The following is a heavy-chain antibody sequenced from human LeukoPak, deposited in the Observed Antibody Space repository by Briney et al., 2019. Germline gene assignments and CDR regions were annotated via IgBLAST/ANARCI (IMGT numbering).Heavy chain of an antibody. Sequence: TPSETLSLTCAVYGGSFSGYYWSWIRQPPGKGLEWIGEINHSGSTNYNPSLKSRVTISVDTSKNQFSLKLSSVTAADTAVYYCARGYYGSGSYWGRRPSLSGYLDYWGQGTLVTVSS. CDR2: INHSGST. CDR3: ARGYYGSGSYWGRRPSLSGYLDY. V-gene: IGHV4-34*01. CDR1: GGSFSGYY. D-gene: IGHD3-10*01. J-gene: IGHJ4*02.